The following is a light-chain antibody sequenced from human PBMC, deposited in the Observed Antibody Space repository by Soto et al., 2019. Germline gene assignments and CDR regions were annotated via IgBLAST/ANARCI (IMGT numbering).Light chain of an antibody. Sequence: EIVLTQSPGTLSLSPGERVTLSCRARQSVTSNFVGWYQQKPGQAPRLLIYGASTRATGIPDRFSGSGSGTDFALTVSRLEAEDFAIYYCHQYGSSPLTFGGGTKLEI. J-gene: IGKJ4*01. V-gene: IGKV3-20*01. CDR3: HQYGSSPLT. CDR1: QSVTSNF. CDR2: GAS.